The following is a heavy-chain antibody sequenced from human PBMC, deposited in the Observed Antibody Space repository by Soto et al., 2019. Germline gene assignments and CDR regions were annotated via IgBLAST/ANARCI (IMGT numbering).Heavy chain of an antibody. CDR2: ISSSSSYI. Sequence: KPGGSLRLSCAASGFTFSSYSMNWVRQAPGKGLEWVSSISSSSSYIYYADSVKGRFTISRDNAKNSLYLQMNSLRAEDTAVYYCARANRLALEYYYYYYGMDVWGQGTTVTVSS. D-gene: IGHD2-15*01. CDR3: ARANRLALEYYYYYYGMDV. CDR1: GFTFSSYS. J-gene: IGHJ6*02. V-gene: IGHV3-21*01.